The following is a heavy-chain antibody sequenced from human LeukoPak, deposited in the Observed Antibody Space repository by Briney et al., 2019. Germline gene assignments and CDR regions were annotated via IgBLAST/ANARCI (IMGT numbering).Heavy chain of an antibody. CDR3: ARHSGPHDEETDY. CDR1: GGTFSSYA. D-gene: IGHD1-26*01. J-gene: IGHJ4*02. CDR2: IIPIFGTA. V-gene: IGHV1-69*13. Sequence: SVKVPCKASGGTFSSYAISWVRQAPGQGLEWMGGIIPIFGTANYAQKFQGRVTITADESTSTAYMELSSLRSEDTAVYYCARHSGPHDEETDYWGQGTLATVSS.